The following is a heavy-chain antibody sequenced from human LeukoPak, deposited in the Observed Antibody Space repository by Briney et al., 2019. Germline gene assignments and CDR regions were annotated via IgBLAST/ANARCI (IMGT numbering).Heavy chain of an antibody. Sequence: GGSLRLFCAASGFTFSTYSMNCVRQAPGKGLEWVSYITSSSSTIYYADSVRGRFTISRDNAKNSLYLQMNSLRDEDTAVYYCARVDWMIGAFDIWGQGTMVTVSS. D-gene: IGHD3-22*01. CDR2: ITSSSSTI. CDR3: ARVDWMIGAFDI. CDR1: GFTFSTYS. V-gene: IGHV3-48*02. J-gene: IGHJ3*02.